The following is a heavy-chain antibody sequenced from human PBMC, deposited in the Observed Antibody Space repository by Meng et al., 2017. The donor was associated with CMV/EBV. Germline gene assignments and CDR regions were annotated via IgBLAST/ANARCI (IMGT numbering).Heavy chain of an antibody. J-gene: IGHJ6*02. CDR3: ARDWYCSSTSCLYYYYYYGMDV. CDR2: ISYDGSNK. V-gene: IGHV3-30-3*01. D-gene: IGHD2-2*01. CDR1: GFTFSNYA. Sequence: GESLKISCAASGFTFSNYAIHWVRQAPGKGLEWVAGISYDGSNKYYTDSVRGRFTISRDNSKNTVYLQMNSLRAEDTAVYYCARDWYCSSTSCLYYYYYYGMDVWGQGTTVTVSS.